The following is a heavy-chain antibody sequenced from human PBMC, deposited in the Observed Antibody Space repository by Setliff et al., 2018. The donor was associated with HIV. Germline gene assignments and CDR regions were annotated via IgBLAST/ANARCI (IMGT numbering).Heavy chain of an antibody. D-gene: IGHD3-22*01. Sequence: SETLSLTCTVYGGSFSGYFWSWIRQTPGKGLEWIGEINHSGSTNYNPSLKRRVTISVDTSKNRFSLKLSSVTATDTAVYYCARQLASGFWAFDIWGQGTMVTVSS. V-gene: IGHV4-34*01. J-gene: IGHJ3*02. CDR2: INHSGST. CDR1: GGSFSGYF. CDR3: ARQLASGFWAFDI.